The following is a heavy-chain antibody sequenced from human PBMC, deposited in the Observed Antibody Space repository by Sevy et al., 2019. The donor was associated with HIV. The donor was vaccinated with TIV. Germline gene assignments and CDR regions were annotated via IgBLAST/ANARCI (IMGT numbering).Heavy chain of an antibody. J-gene: IGHJ5*01. CDR1: GYTFTSYG. CDR3: ARDGRYCSGRSCYDWFDP. CDR2: ISAYNGNT. Sequence: ASVKVSCKASGYTFTSYGISWVRQAPGQGLEWMGWISAYNGNTNYAQKLQGRVTMTTDTSTSTAYMELRSLRSDDTAVYYCARDGRYCSGRSCYDWFDPWGQGTLVTVSS. V-gene: IGHV1-18*01. D-gene: IGHD2-15*01.